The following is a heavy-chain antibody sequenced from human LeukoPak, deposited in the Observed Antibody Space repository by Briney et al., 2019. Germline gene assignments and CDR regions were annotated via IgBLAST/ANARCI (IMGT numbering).Heavy chain of an antibody. CDR1: GFSFSDYG. Sequence: GGSLRLSCVASGFSFSDYGMHWVRQTPGKGLECVAFIHYGGSNTYYADSVKGRITISRDNAKNSLYLQMNSLRAEDTAVYYCARDSPPDYWGQGTLVTVSS. CDR2: IHYGGSNT. J-gene: IGHJ4*02. V-gene: IGHV3-30*02. CDR3: ARDSPPDY.